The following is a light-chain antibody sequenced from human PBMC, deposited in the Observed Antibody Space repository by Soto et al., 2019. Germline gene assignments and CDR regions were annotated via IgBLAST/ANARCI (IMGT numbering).Light chain of an antibody. Sequence: EIVLTQSPGTLSLSPGERATLSCRASQSVSSSFLAWYQQKPGQAPRLLIYGASSRATGIPDRFSGSGSGNVFILTISGLEHDFFAVYCWQQYGSSPWTFGQGTKVEIK. CDR1: QSVSSSF. J-gene: IGKJ1*01. CDR3: QQYGSSPWT. CDR2: GAS. V-gene: IGKV3-20*01.